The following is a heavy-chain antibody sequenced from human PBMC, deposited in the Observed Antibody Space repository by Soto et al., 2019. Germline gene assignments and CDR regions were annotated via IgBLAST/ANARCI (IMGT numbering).Heavy chain of an antibody. CDR1: GGSISSGGYY. V-gene: IGHV4-31*03. CDR3: ARSYYYDSSGYYGRNYYGVDV. CDR2: IYYSGST. Sequence: TSETLSLTCTVSGGSISSGGYYWSWIRQHPGKGLEWIGYIYYSGSTYYNPSLKSRVTISVDTSKNQFSLKLSSVTAADTAVYYCARSYYYDSSGYYGRNYYGVDVWGQGTTVTVSS. J-gene: IGHJ6*02. D-gene: IGHD3-22*01.